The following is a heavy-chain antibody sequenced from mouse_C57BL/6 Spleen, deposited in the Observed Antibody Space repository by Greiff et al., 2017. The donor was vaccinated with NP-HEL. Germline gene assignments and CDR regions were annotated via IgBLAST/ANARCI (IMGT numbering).Heavy chain of an antibody. D-gene: IGHD1-1*01. V-gene: IGHV1-50*01. CDR3: ASGRDYYGSSYGY. Sequence: QVQLQQPGAELVKPGASVKLSCTASGYTFTSYWMQWVQQRPGQGLEWIGEIDPSDSYTNYNQKFKGKATLTVDTSSSTAYMQLSSLTSEDTAVYYCASGRDYYGSSYGYWGQGTTLTVSS. J-gene: IGHJ2*01. CDR2: IDPSDSYT. CDR1: GYTFTSYW.